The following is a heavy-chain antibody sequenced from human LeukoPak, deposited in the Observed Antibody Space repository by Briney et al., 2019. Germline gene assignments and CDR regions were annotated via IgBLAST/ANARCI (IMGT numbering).Heavy chain of an antibody. CDR2: ISYDGSNK. CDR1: GFTFSSYA. J-gene: IGHJ4*02. Sequence: GGSLRLSCAASGFTFSSYAMHWVRQAPGKGLEWVAVISYDGSNKYYADSVKGRFTISRDNSKNTLYLQMNSLRAEDTAVYYCAKDRSQWLVWDKYYFDYWGQGTLVTVSS. CDR3: AKDRSQWLVWDKYYFDY. D-gene: IGHD6-19*01. V-gene: IGHV3-30*04.